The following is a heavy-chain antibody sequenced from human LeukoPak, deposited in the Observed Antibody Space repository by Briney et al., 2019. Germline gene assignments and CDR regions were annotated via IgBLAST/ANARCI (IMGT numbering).Heavy chain of an antibody. V-gene: IGHV1-69*05. CDR1: GGTFSSYA. D-gene: IGHD3-22*01. CDR2: IIPIFGTA. J-gene: IGHJ4*02. Sequence: ASVKVSCKASGGTFSSYAISWVRQAPGQGLEWMGGIIPIFGTANYAQKFQGRVTITTDESTSTAYMELSSLRSEDTAVYYCARAQSNHYYDSSGYWGIDYWGQGTLVTVSS. CDR3: ARAQSNHYYDSSGYWGIDY.